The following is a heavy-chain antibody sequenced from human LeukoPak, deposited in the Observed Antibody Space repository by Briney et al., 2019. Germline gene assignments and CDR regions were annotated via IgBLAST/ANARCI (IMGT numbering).Heavy chain of an antibody. D-gene: IGHD1-1*01. CDR1: GLTFSTYG. J-gene: IGHJ6*03. CDR3: AKPSGTGDYYYYYMDV. V-gene: IGHV3-23*01. Sequence: PGGSLRLSCAAPGLTFSTYGVTWVRQAPGKGLEWVSAMSGSSGTTYYADSVKGRFTISRDNSKNTVYLIMSDLRAEDTAAYYCAKPSGTGDYYYYYMDVWGKGTTVTVSS. CDR2: MSGSSGTT.